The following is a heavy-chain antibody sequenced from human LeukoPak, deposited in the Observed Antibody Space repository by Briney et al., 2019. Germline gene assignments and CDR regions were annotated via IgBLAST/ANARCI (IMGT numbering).Heavy chain of an antibody. Sequence: GGSLRLSCAASGSTFSSYWMSWVRQAPGKGLEWVANIKQDGSEKYYVDSVKGRFTISRDNAKNSLYLQMNSLRAEDTAVYYCARGRPGYYFDYWGQGTLVTVSS. J-gene: IGHJ4*02. V-gene: IGHV3-7*02. CDR1: GSTFSSYW. D-gene: IGHD1-14*01. CDR3: ARGRPGYYFDY. CDR2: IKQDGSEK.